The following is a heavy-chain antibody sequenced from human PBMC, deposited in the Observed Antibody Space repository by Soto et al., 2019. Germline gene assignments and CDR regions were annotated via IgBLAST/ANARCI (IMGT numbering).Heavy chain of an antibody. D-gene: IGHD3-22*01. J-gene: IGHJ4*02. V-gene: IGHV3-11*05. Sequence: GGSLRLSCAGSGFTFGDSYMSWIRQAPGKGLEWLSYISPGSRYPAYADSVKGRFTISRDNAKRSLYLQMMSLTAEDTAVYYCVRATYFSDSSGYTRCLDYWGQGTLVTVSS. CDR3: VRATYFSDSSGYTRCLDY. CDR2: ISPGSRYP. CDR1: GFTFGDSY.